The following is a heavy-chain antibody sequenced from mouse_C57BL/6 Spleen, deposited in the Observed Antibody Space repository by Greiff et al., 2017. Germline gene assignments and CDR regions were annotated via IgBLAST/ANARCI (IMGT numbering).Heavy chain of an antibody. Sequence: QVQLQQPGAELVKPGASVKLSCKASGYTFTSYWMHWVKQRPGQGLEWIGMIHPNSGSTNYNEKFKSKATLTVDKSSSTAYMQLSSLTSEDSAVYYGAKLRGYGSSYGFAYWGQGTLVTVSA. V-gene: IGHV1-64*01. J-gene: IGHJ3*01. CDR3: AKLRGYGSSYGFAY. CDR2: IHPNSGST. D-gene: IGHD1-1*01. CDR1: GYTFTSYW.